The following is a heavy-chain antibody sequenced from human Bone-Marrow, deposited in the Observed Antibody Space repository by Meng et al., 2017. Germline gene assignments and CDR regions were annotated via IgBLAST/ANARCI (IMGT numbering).Heavy chain of an antibody. D-gene: IGHD3-9*01. Sequence: ASVKVSCKASGYTFTSYGISWVRQAPGQGLEWMGWISAYNGNTNYAQKLQSRVTMTTDTSTSTAYMELRSLRSDDTAVYYCARDDILTGSNGMDVWGQGTTVTVSS. J-gene: IGHJ6*02. V-gene: IGHV1-18*01. CDR2: ISAYNGNT. CDR1: GYTFTSYG. CDR3: ARDDILTGSNGMDV.